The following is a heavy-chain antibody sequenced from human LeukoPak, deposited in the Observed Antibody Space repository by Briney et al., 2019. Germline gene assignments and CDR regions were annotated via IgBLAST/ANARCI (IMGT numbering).Heavy chain of an antibody. CDR2: ISYDGSNK. CDR3: ARSQSGGYDILTSDAFDI. V-gene: IGHV3-30-3*01. CDR1: GFTFSSYA. J-gene: IGHJ3*02. Sequence: GGSLRLSCAASGFTFSSYAMHWVRQAPGKGLEWVAVISYDGSNKYYADSVKGRFTISRDNSKNTLYLQMNSLRAEDTAVYYCARSQSGGYDILTSDAFDIWGQGTMVTVSS. D-gene: IGHD3-9*01.